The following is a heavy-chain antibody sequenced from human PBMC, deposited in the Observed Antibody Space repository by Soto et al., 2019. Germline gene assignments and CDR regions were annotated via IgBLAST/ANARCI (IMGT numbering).Heavy chain of an antibody. CDR2: ISISSSNI. V-gene: IGHV3-21*01. CDR3: ARAANKAQHY. D-gene: IGHD6-25*01. CDR1: GFTFSSYS. Sequence: GGSLRLSCAASGFTFSSYSMNWVSQAPGKGLEWVSSISISSSNIYYTDSVKGRFTISRDNAKNSLYLQMNSLRAEDTAVYYCARAANKAQHYWGQGTLVTVSS. J-gene: IGHJ4*02.